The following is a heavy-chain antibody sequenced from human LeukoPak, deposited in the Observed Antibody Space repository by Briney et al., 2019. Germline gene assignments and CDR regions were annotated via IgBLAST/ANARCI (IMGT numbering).Heavy chain of an antibody. CDR3: ARSNRWIQLWLGGYFDY. Sequence: GASVKVSCKASGYTFTSYYMHWVRQAPGQGLEWMGIINPSGGSTSNAQKFQGRVTMTRDMSTSTVYMELSSLRSEDTAVYYCARSNRWIQLWLGGYFDYWGQGTLVTVSS. V-gene: IGHV1-46*01. CDR1: GYTFTSYY. J-gene: IGHJ4*02. D-gene: IGHD5-18*01. CDR2: INPSGGST.